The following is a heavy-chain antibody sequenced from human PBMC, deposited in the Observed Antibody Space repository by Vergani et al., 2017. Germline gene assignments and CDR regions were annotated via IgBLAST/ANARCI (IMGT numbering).Heavy chain of an antibody. V-gene: IGHV3-23*01. D-gene: IGHD1-26*01. CDR3: VKDAVSYENFFDS. CDR1: GFTFSTYA. Sequence: EVQLLESGGGLKKPGGSVRLSCAASGFTFSTYAMHWVRQAPGKGLEWVSALTVGGGSTYYADSFKGRFIISRDKSRDTLYLQMNSLRPEYTATYYCVKDAVSYENFFDSWGQGTLVTVSS. J-gene: IGHJ4*02. CDR2: LTVGGGST.